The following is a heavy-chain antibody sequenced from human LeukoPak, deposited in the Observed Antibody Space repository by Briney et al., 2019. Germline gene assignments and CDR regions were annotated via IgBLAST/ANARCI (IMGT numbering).Heavy chain of an antibody. CDR1: GGSIRSDSYL. V-gene: IGHV4-39*07. D-gene: IGHD5-18*01. Sequence: SETLSLTCSVFGGSIRSDSYLWGWVRQPPGMGLEWVGSFSYTENTYYNPSLKSRVTISVDTSKNQFSLRMNYVSAADTAVYYCVRIEKSGYSYGFLGYWGPGNPVIVSS. CDR3: VRIEKSGYSYGFLGY. CDR2: FSYTENT. J-gene: IGHJ4*02.